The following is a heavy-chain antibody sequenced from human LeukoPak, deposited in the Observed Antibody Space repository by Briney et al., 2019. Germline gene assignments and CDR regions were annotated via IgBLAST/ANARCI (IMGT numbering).Heavy chain of an antibody. J-gene: IGHJ4*02. V-gene: IGHV1-2*02. D-gene: IGHD5-12*01. CDR3: ARDSVVATTDY. CDR2: INPNSGGT. CDR1: GYTFTGYY. Sequence: ASVKVSCKASGYTFTGYYMHWVRQAPGQGLEWMGWINPNSGGTNYAQKFQGRVTMTRDTSISTAYMELCSLRSDDTAVYYCARDSVVATTDYWGQGTLVTVSS.